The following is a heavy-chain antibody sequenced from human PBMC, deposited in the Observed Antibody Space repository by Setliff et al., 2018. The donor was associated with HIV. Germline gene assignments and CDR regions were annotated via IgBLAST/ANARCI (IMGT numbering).Heavy chain of an antibody. V-gene: IGHV4-39*01. CDR3: LRARAEWVELHSVPSYFDY. CDR2: FHYSGST. CDR1: AGSFTSGSYY. Sequence: SETLSLTCNVSAGSFTSGSYYWGWIRQPPGKGLEWIGSFHYSGSTSYNPPLRSRVAISVDTSKNQFSLKLNSVTAADTAIYYCLRARAEWVELHSVPSYFDYWGQGTLVTVSS. J-gene: IGHJ4*02. D-gene: IGHD3-3*01.